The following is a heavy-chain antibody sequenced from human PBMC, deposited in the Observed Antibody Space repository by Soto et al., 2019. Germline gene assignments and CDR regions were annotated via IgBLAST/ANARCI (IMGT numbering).Heavy chain of an antibody. J-gene: IGHJ6*02. Sequence: QVQLVESGGGVVQPGRSLRLSCAASGFTFSSYGMHWVRQAPGKGLEWVAVIWYDGSNKYYADSVKGRFTISRDNSKNTLYLQMNSLRAEDTAVYYCARDYSYDHYYYYGMDVWGQGTTVTVSS. CDR2: IWYDGSNK. CDR1: GFTFSSYG. V-gene: IGHV3-33*01. D-gene: IGHD5-18*01. CDR3: ARDYSYDHYYYYGMDV.